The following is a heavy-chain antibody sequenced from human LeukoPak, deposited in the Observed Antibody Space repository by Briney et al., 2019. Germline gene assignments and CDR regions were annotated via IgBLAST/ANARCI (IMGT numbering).Heavy chain of an antibody. J-gene: IGHJ6*03. CDR1: GFTFSSYA. Sequence: GGSLRLSCAASGFTFSSYAMSWVRQAPGKGLEWVSGINWNGGSTGYADSVKGRFTISRDNAKNSLYLQMNSLRAEDTALYYCARDGGLGSKHYYYYMDVWGKGTTVTVSS. CDR3: ARDGGLGSKHYYYYMDV. V-gene: IGHV3-20*04. D-gene: IGHD2-2*01. CDR2: INWNGGST.